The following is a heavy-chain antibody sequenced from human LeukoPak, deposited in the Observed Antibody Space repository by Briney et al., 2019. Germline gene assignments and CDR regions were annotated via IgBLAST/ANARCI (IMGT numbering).Heavy chain of an antibody. CDR2: IYSGGTT. D-gene: IGHD6-19*01. V-gene: IGHV3-53*01. CDR1: GFTVSSNY. Sequence: GGSLRLSCAASGFTVSSNYMSWVRQAPGKGLEWVSVIYSGGTTYYADSVKGRFTISRDNSKNTLYLQMNSLRAEDTAVYYCARGGGGWSYYYYYAMDVWGQGTTVTVSS. CDR3: ARGGGGWSYYYYYAMDV. J-gene: IGHJ6*02.